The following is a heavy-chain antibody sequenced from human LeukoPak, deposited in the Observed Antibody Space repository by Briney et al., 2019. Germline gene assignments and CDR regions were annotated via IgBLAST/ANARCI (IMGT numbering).Heavy chain of an antibody. CDR2: IYSGGTT. V-gene: IGHV3-66*01. J-gene: IGHJ4*02. Sequence: PGGSLRLSCVASGFTVSGNYMSWVRQAPGKGLQWVSVIYSGGTTNYVDSVKGRFIISRDRSKNTLYLQMNSLRAEDSAMYYCARGSGTYPSPMDYWGQGTLVTVSS. D-gene: IGHD1-26*01. CDR1: GFTVSGNY. CDR3: ARGSGTYPSPMDY.